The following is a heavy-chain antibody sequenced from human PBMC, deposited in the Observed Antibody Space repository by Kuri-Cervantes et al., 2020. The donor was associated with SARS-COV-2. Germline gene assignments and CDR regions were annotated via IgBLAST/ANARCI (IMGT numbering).Heavy chain of an antibody. V-gene: IGHV3-15*01. CDR3: ARDKQYDAFDI. CDR2: IKSKTDGGTT. J-gene: IGHJ3*02. CDR1: GFTFSNAW. D-gene: IGHD1/OR15-1a*01. Sequence: GGSLRLSCAASGFTFSNAWMSWVRQAPGKGLEWVGRIKSKTDGGTTDYAAPVKGRFTISRDDSKNTLYLQMNSLRAEDTAVYYCARDKQYDAFDIWGQGTMVTVSS.